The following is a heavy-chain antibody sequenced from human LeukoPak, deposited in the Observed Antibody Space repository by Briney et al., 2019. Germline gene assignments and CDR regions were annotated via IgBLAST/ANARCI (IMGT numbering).Heavy chain of an antibody. CDR2: INHSGST. CDR3: ARGVKEAGTYVIDY. D-gene: IGHD3-10*01. V-gene: IGHV4-34*01. Sequence: SETLSLTCAVYGGSFSGYYWTWIRKPPGKGLEWIGEINHSGSTNYNPSLRSRVTVSVDTSKNQFSLKMSSVTAADTAVYYCARGVKEAGTYVIDYWGQRIMVTVSS. J-gene: IGHJ4*02. CDR1: GGSFSGYY.